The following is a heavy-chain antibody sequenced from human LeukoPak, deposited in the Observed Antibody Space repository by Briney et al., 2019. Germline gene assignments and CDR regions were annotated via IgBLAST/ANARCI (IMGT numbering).Heavy chain of an antibody. CDR1: GFTFSSYA. J-gene: IGHJ4*02. D-gene: IGHD6-13*01. Sequence: GGSLRLSCAASGFTFSSYAMSWVRQAPGKGLEWVSAISGSGGSTYYADSVKGRFTISRDNSKNTLYLQMNSLRVEDTAVYYCARVGYTGTWYSSPPFDYWGQGTLVTVSS. CDR2: ISGSGGST. CDR3: ARVGYTGTWYSSPPFDY. V-gene: IGHV3-23*01.